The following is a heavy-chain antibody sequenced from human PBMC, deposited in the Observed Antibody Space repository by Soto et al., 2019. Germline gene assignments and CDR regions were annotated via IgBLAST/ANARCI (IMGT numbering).Heavy chain of an antibody. CDR3: ARDRGQHDFWSGQYYYYGMDV. Sequence: QVQLVESGGGVVQPGRSLRLSCAASGFTFSSYAMHWVRQAPGKGLEWVAVISYDGSNKYYADSVKGRFTISRDNSKNTLYLQMNSLRAEDTAVYYCARDRGQHDFWSGQYYYYGMDVWGQGTTVTVSS. CDR2: ISYDGSNK. D-gene: IGHD3-3*01. V-gene: IGHV3-30-3*01. J-gene: IGHJ6*02. CDR1: GFTFSSYA.